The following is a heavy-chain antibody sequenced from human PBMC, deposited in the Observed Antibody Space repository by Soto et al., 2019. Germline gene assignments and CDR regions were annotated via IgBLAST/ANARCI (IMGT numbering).Heavy chain of an antibody. CDR3: ARHTSNFRYYYYAMDV. V-gene: IGHV5-51*01. Sequence: GESLKISCKGPGYTFTDYWIGWVRELPGKGLEWMGIIYPGDSDTRYSPSFQGHVTITVDKSTNTAFLQWNTLRASDTAMYYCARHTSNFRYYYYAMDVWGQGTTVTVSS. D-gene: IGHD2-2*01. CDR1: GYTFTDYW. CDR2: IYPGDSDT. J-gene: IGHJ6*02.